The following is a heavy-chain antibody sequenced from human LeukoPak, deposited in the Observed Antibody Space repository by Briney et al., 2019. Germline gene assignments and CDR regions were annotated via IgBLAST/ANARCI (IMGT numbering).Heavy chain of an antibody. CDR1: GFTFSDYY. J-gene: IGHJ6*02. CDR3: ARRMIAAAGRDYYYYYGMDV. CDR2: ISSSSSYT. Sequence: GGSLRLSCAASGFTFSDYYMSWIRRAPGKGLEWVSYISSSSSYTNYADSVKGRFTISRDNAKNSLYLQMNSLRAEDTAVYYCARRMIAAAGRDYYYYYGMDVWGQGTTVTVSS. D-gene: IGHD6-13*01. V-gene: IGHV3-11*06.